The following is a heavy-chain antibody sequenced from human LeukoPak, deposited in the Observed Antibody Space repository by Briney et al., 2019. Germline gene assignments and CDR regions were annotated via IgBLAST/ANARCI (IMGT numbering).Heavy chain of an antibody. V-gene: IGHV3-21*01. CDR2: ISSSGSYI. CDR1: GVTFSTYS. J-gene: IGHJ4*02. CDR3: AVYYYGSGSSAD. Sequence: GGSLRLSCAASGVTFSTYSMNWVRQAPGKGLEWVSSISSSGSYIYYADSVKGGFTISRKNAKNSLYLQMTSLRAEDTAVYYCAVYYYGSGSSADWGQGTLVTVSS. D-gene: IGHD3-10*01.